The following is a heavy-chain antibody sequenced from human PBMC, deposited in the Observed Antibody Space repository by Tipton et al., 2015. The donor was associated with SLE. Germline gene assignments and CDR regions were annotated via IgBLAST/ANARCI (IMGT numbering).Heavy chain of an antibody. J-gene: IGHJ4*02. D-gene: IGHD6-19*01. Sequence: TLSLTCTVSGGSISSYYWSWIRQPPGKGLEWIGYIYYSGSTNYNPSLKSRVTISVDTSKNQFSLKLSSVTAADTAVYYCARGRTSTVAATSPFDYWGQGTLVTVSS. CDR1: GGSISSYY. CDR3: ARGRTSTVAATSPFDY. V-gene: IGHV4-59*01. CDR2: IYYSGST.